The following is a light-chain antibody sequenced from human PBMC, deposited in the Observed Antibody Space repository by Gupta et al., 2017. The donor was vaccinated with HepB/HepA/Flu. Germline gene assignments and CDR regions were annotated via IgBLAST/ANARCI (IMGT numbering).Light chain of an antibody. J-gene: IGKJ2*01. Sequence: DAVMTQSPLSLPVTLGQPASISCRSSQSLLYSDGYTYLNWFQQRPGQSPRRLIYKVSNRDSGVPDRFSGSGSGTDFTLKISRVETEDVGIYYCMQGTYWPGTFGQGTKLEIK. CDR3: MQGTYWPGT. CDR2: KVS. CDR1: QSLLYSDGYTY. V-gene: IGKV2-30*01.